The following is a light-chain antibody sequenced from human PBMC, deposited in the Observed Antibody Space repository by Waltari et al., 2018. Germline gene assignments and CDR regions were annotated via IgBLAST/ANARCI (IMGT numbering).Light chain of an antibody. J-gene: IGLJ2*01. CDR1: SSDIRTYNY. CDR3: SSHANTYNFAHVV. V-gene: IGLV2-23*02. Sequence: QSALTQPASASGSPGQSITISCTGTSSDIRTYNYVSWYKPLPAKAPKMMIYEVTKRPSGVSYRFSGSKSGNTASLTISGLRAEDEADYYCSSHANTYNFAHVVFGGGTKLTVL. CDR2: EVT.